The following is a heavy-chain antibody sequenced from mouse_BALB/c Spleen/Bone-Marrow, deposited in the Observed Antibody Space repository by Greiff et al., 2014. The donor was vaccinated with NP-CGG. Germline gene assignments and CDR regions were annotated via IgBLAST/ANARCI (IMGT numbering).Heavy chain of an antibody. CDR2: IYPGDGDT. CDR1: GYAFSSSW. CDR3: ARSDGYRDMDY. Sequence: QVQLKHSGPELVKPGASVKISCIASGYAFSSSWMNWVKQRPGQGLEWIGRIYPGDGDTKYNGKFKGKATLTADKSSSTAYMQLSSLTSVDSAVYFCARSDGYRDMDYWGQGTSVTVSS. J-gene: IGHJ4*01. V-gene: IGHV1-82*01. D-gene: IGHD2-3*01.